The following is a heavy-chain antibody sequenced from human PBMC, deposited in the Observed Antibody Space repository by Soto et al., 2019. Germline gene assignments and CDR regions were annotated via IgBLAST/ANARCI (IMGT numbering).Heavy chain of an antibody. V-gene: IGHV1-18*04. Sequence: ASVKVSCKASAYNFTSYGISWVRQAPGQGLEWMGWISAYNGNTNYAQKLQGRVTMTTDTSTSTAYMELRSLRSDDTAVYYCARDRGIAAAGSSYYYGMDVWGQGTTVTVSS. CDR2: ISAYNGNT. CDR3: ARDRGIAAAGSSYYYGMDV. D-gene: IGHD6-13*01. CDR1: AYNFTSYG. J-gene: IGHJ6*02.